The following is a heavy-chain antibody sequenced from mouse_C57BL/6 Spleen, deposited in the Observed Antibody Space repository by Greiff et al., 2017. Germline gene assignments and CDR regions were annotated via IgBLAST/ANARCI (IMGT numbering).Heavy chain of an antibody. Sequence: VQLKESGAELVRPGASVKLSCTASGFNIKDDYMHWVKQRPEQGLEWIGWIDPENGDTEYASKFQGKATITADTSSNTAYLQLSSLTSEDTAVYYCTRDYYGSSYVYWGQGTTLTVSS. CDR2: IDPENGDT. V-gene: IGHV14-4*01. D-gene: IGHD1-1*01. CDR3: TRDYYGSSYVY. J-gene: IGHJ2*01. CDR1: GFNIKDDY.